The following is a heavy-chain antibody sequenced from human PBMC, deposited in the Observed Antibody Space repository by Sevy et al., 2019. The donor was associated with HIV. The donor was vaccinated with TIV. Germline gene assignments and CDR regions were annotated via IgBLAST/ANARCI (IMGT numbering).Heavy chain of an antibody. Sequence: GGSLRLSCAASGFTFSSYAMHLVRQAPGKGLEWVAVISYDGSNKYYADSVKGRFTISRDNSKNTLYLQMNSLRAEDTAVYYCARGSSSPNLKYYFDYWGQGTLVTVSS. V-gene: IGHV3-30-3*01. CDR1: GFTFSSYA. CDR2: ISYDGSNK. J-gene: IGHJ4*02. D-gene: IGHD6-13*01. CDR3: ARGSSSPNLKYYFDY.